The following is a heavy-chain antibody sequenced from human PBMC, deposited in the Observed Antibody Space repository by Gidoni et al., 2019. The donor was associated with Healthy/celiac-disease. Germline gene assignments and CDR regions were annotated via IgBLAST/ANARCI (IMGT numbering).Heavy chain of an antibody. J-gene: IGHJ6*02. D-gene: IGHD2-2*01. CDR1: GGSISSVGYS. Sequence: QVQLQESGPGLVKPSQTLSLTCTVPGGSISSVGYSWSWIRPHPGKGVEWFGDIYYSGSTYYNPSLKSRVTISVDTSKNQFSLKLSSVTAADTAVYYCARGRYCSSTSCPQAGGLGYYYYGMDVWGQGTTVTVSS. CDR3: ARGRYCSSTSCPQAGGLGYYYYGMDV. V-gene: IGHV4-31*03. CDR2: IYYSGST.